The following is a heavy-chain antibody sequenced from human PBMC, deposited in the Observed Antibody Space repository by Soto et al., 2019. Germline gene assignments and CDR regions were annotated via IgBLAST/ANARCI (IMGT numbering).Heavy chain of an antibody. CDR1: GFTFSSYW. Sequence: GGSLRLSCAASGFTFSSYWMSWVRQAPGKGLEWVARINQDGSEKYYVDSVKGRFTISRDNAKNSLYLQMNSLRAEDTAVYYCARDYPGGSYYDYWGQGTLVTVSS. V-gene: IGHV3-7*03. D-gene: IGHD1-26*01. CDR2: INQDGSEK. J-gene: IGHJ4*02. CDR3: ARDYPGGSYYDY.